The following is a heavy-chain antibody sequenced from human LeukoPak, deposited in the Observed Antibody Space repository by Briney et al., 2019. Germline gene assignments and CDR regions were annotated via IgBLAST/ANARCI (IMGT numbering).Heavy chain of an antibody. J-gene: IGHJ4*02. CDR3: ATVDYGDSYLDY. CDR1: GGSFSGYY. V-gene: IGHV4-34*01. CDR2: IDHSGST. Sequence: SETLSLTCAVYGGSFSGYYWSWIRQPPGKGLEWIGEIDHSGSTNYNPSLKSRVTISVDTSKNQFSLKLSSVTAADTAVYYCATVDYGDSYLDYWGKGTLVTVS. D-gene: IGHD4-17*01.